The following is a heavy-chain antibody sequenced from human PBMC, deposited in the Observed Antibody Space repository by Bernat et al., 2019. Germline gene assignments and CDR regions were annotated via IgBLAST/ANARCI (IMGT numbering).Heavy chain of an antibody. D-gene: IGHD2-21*02. Sequence: EVQLVESGGGLVQPGGSLRLSCAASGFTFSSHWMHWVRQAPGKGLVWVSHINSDGSDTNYAGSVKGRFTISRDNAKNTLYLQMNSLRAEDTVVYYCVGYVFVVPTAKVPYWGQGTLVTVSS. CDR2: INSDGSDT. V-gene: IGHV3-74*01. J-gene: IGHJ4*02. CDR3: VGYVFVVPTAKVPY. CDR1: GFTFSSHW.